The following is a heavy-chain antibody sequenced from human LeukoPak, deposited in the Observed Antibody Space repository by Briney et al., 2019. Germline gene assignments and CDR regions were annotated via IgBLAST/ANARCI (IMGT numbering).Heavy chain of an antibody. CDR2: INPNSGGT. V-gene: IGHV1-2*02. J-gene: IGHJ4*02. CDR1: VYTFTDYY. Sequence: ASVTVSYKPSVYTFTDYYMHWVRQAPGQGLEWMGWINPNSGGTNYAQKFQGRVTMTRDTSISTAYMELSRLRSDDPAVYYCARVDSSGSPYDYWGQGTLVTVSS. D-gene: IGHD6-19*01. CDR3: ARVDSSGSPYDY.